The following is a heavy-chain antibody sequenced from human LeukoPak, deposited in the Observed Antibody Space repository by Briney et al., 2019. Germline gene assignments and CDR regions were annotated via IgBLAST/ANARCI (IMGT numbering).Heavy chain of an antibody. J-gene: IGHJ4*02. Sequence: GASVKVSCKASGYTFTDYYIHWVRQAPGQGLEWMGWINPNRGGTSYAQRFRGRVTMTRDTSISTAYMELSTLRSDDTAVYYCARGLTGNFDYWGQGTLVTVSS. V-gene: IGHV1-2*02. CDR3: ARGLTGNFDY. D-gene: IGHD3-9*01. CDR2: INPNRGGT. CDR1: GYTFTDYY.